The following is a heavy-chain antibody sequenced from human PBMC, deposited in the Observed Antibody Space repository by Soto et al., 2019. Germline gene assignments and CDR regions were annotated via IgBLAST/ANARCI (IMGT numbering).Heavy chain of an antibody. Sequence: SLRLSCAASGFTFSSYAMSWVRQAPGKGLEWVSAISGSGGSTYYADSVKGRFTISRDNSKNTLYLQMNSLRAEDTAVYYCAKHTYYDILTGPGGFDPWGQGTLVTVSS. CDR3: AKHTYYDILTGPGGFDP. CDR1: GFTFSSYA. V-gene: IGHV3-23*01. CDR2: ISGSGGST. D-gene: IGHD3-9*01. J-gene: IGHJ5*02.